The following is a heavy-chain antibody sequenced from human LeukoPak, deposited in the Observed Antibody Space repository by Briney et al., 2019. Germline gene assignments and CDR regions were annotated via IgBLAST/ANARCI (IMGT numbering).Heavy chain of an antibody. J-gene: IGHJ4*02. CDR3: XXXXXXXXXXXXXXXXGSPPFDY. D-gene: IGHD3-10*01. Sequence: GGSLRLSCAASGFTFSNAWMSWVRQAPGKGLEWVGRIKSKTDGGTTDYAAPVKGRFTISRDDSKNTLYLQMNSLKTEDTAVYXXXXXXXXXXXXXXXXXXGSPPFDYWGQGTLVTVSS. CDR1: GFTFSNAW. V-gene: IGHV3-15*01. CDR2: IKSKTDGGTT.